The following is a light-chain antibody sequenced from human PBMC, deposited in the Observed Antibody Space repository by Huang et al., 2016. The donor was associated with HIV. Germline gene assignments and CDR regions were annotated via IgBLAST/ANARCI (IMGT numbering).Light chain of an antibody. V-gene: IGKV3-11*01. CDR3: QQRSNL. Sequence: EIVLTQSPATLSLSPGERATLSCRASQSVSSYLAWYQQKPGQAPRLLIYDASNRATCIPARFSGSGSGTDFTLTISSLEPEDFAVYYCQQRSNLFGQGTKVEIK. CDR1: QSVSSY. CDR2: DAS. J-gene: IGKJ1*01.